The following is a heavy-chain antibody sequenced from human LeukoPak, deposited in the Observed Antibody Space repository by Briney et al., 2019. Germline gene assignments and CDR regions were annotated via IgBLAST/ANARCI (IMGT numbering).Heavy chain of an antibody. CDR1: GFTFSSSA. J-gene: IGHJ4*02. Sequence: PGGSLRLSCAASGFTFSSSAMSWVRQAPGKGLEWVSGISGSGGSTYYADSVKGRFTISRDNSKNTLYLQMNSLRAEDTAVYYCANVVRRGGYNDYWGQGTLVTVSS. D-gene: IGHD5-24*01. V-gene: IGHV3-23*01. CDR2: ISGSGGST. CDR3: ANVVRRGGYNDY.